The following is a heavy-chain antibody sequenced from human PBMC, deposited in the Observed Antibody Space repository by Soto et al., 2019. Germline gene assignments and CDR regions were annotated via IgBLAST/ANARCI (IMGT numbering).Heavy chain of an antibody. D-gene: IGHD6-13*01. Sequence: ESGGGVVQPGRSPRLSCAASGFTFSSYGMHWVRQAPGKGLEWVAVISYDGSNKYYADSVKGRFTISRDNSKNTLYLQMNSLRAEDTAVYYCAKEASSSWYEEGYFQHWGQGTLVTVSS. CDR1: GFTFSSYG. V-gene: IGHV3-30*18. J-gene: IGHJ1*01. CDR3: AKEASSSWYEEGYFQH. CDR2: ISYDGSNK.